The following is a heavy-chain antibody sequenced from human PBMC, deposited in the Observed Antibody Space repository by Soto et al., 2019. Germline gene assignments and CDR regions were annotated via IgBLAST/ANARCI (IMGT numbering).Heavy chain of an antibody. Sequence: GASLKISCQASGYTFSSYWIAWVRQMPGKGLEWVGIIYPGDSETRYSPALQGQVTISADRSTTTAYLQWSSLKASDSGTYYCGRLRVPLPVRKMPSLHKWGRGTVGNVA. CDR3: GRLRVPLPVRKMPSLHK. J-gene: IGHJ4*01. CDR1: GYTFSSYW. CDR2: IYPGDSET. V-gene: IGHV5-51*01. D-gene: IGHD2-15*01.